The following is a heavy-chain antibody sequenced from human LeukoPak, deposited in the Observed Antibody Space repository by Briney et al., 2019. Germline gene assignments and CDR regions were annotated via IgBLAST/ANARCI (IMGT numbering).Heavy chain of an antibody. Sequence: GGSLRLSCAASGFTFNIHAMSWVRQAPGRGLEWVSVISPNGDSTFYAASVKGRFTISRDNSKNMVFLQMDSLGAEDMAVYYCARNWGLDYWGQGTLVTVSS. CDR3: ARNWGLDY. CDR2: ISPNGDST. J-gene: IGHJ4*02. V-gene: IGHV3-23*01. D-gene: IGHD7-27*01. CDR1: GFTFNIHA.